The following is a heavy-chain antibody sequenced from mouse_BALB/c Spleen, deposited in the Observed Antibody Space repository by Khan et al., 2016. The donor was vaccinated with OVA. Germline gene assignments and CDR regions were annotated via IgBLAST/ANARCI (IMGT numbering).Heavy chain of an antibody. CDR3: SYALRLCAMGY. CDR1: GFNIKDTY. Sequence: VQLKESGAELVKPGASVKLSCIVSGFNIKDTYMYWVKQRPEQVLDWIGRIDPANGNTKYDPKFQGKATVTAETSSNSAYLQLSSLTTVVTAVLYCSYALRLCAMGYWGQGTSVTVSS. V-gene: IGHV14-3*02. D-gene: IGHD1-2*01. J-gene: IGHJ4*01. CDR2: IDPANGNT.